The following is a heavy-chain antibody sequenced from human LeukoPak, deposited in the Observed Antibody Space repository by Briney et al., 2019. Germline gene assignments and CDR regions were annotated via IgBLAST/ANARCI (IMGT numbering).Heavy chain of an antibody. V-gene: IGHV4-59*01. Sequence: SETLSLTCTVSGGSISDYYWNWIRQPPGKGLEWIGCIYYSGSTNYNPSLKSRVTISVDTSKNQFSLKLSSVTAADTAVYYCVRADILTGVDAFDIWGQGTMVTVSS. D-gene: IGHD3-9*01. J-gene: IGHJ3*02. CDR2: IYYSGST. CDR3: VRADILTGVDAFDI. CDR1: GGSISDYY.